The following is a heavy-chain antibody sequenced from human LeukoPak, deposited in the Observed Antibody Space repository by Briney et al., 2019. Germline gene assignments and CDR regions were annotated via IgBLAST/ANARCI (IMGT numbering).Heavy chain of an antibody. CDR1: GFTFSSYW. J-gene: IGHJ4*02. Sequence: GGSLRLSCAASGFTFSSYWMSWVRQAPGKGLEWVANIKQDGSEKYYVDSVKGRFTISRDNAKNSLYLQMNSLRAEDTAVYYCARDDDYGGNAVDYWGQGTLVTVSS. CDR3: ARDDDYGGNAVDY. CDR2: IKQDGSEK. D-gene: IGHD4-23*01. V-gene: IGHV3-7*01.